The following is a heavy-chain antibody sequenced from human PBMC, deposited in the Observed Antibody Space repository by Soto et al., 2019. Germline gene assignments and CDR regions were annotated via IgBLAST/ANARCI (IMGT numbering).Heavy chain of an antibody. D-gene: IGHD3-10*01. Sequence: ASVKVSCKASGYMFTGYDMHWVRQAPGQGLEWMGWINPNSGVTNYGQKFQGRVTMTRDLTISTAYMELSGLRSDDTAVYYCAREVTMVSGARVYGMDVWGQGTTVTVSS. CDR3: AREVTMVSGARVYGMDV. CDR1: GYMFTGYD. V-gene: IGHV1-2*02. J-gene: IGHJ6*02. CDR2: INPNSGVT.